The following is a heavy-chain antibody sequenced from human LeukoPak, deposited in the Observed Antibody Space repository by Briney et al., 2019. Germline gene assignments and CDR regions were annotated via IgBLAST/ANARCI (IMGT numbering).Heavy chain of an antibody. V-gene: IGHV1-3*01. CDR1: GYTFINYI. CDR2: INGHNGDT. J-gene: IGHJ4*02. Sequence: ASVKVSCKASGYTFINYIMHWVRQAPGQRLEWMGWINGHNGDTRYSQRFQGRVIITADESTSTTYMYLNSLKSDDTAVYYCAREWAGYGSGSYYYYWGQGTLVTVSS. CDR3: AREWAGYGSGSYYYY. D-gene: IGHD3-10*01.